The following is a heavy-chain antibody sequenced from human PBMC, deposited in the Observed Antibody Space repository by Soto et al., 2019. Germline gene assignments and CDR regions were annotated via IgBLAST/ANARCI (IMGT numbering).Heavy chain of an antibody. V-gene: IGHV3-7*01. D-gene: IGHD6-13*01. CDR3: ANSRTFDY. Sequence: PXGSLRLSCVVSGFTFSSYWMNWVRQAPGKGLEWVANIKQDGSEKYYVDSAKGRFTISRDNAKNSLYLQMNSLSAEDTAIYYCANSRTFDYWGQGTLVNVSS. CDR2: IKQDGSEK. CDR1: GFTFSSYW. J-gene: IGHJ4*02.